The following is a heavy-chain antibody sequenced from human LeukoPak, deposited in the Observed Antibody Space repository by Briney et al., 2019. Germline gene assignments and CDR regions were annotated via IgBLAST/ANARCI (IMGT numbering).Heavy chain of an antibody. Sequence: PSETLSLTCTVSGGSINGYYWSWIRQPPGKGLEWIGHIYYSGSTNYNPSLKSRATISVDTSKNQISLKLSSVTAADTAVYYCARRRAYYMDVWGKGTTVTVSS. CDR2: IYYSGST. CDR1: GGSINGYY. J-gene: IGHJ6*03. V-gene: IGHV4-59*08. CDR3: ARRRAYYMDV.